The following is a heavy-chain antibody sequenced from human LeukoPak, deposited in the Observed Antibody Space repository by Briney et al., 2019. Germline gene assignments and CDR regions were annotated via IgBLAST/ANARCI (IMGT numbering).Heavy chain of an antibody. V-gene: IGHV3-53*01. D-gene: IGHD3-10*01. CDR3: ARDNYGSGSYYFDY. CDR2: IYSGGST. J-gene: IGHJ4*02. CDR1: GFTVSSNY. Sequence: PGGSLRLFCAASGFTVSSNYRSWVRQAPGKGLEWVSVIYSGGSTYYADSVKGRFTISRDNSKNTLYLQMNSLRAEDTAVYYCARDNYGSGSYYFDYWGQGTLVTVSS.